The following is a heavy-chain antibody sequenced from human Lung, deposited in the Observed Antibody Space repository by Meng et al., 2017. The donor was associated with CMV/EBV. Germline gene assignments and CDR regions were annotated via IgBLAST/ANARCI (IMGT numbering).Heavy chain of an antibody. V-gene: IGHV5-51*01. J-gene: IGHJ4*02. D-gene: IGHD6-13*01. CDR3: ARHYDSSWFGY. CDR2: IYCGDSKT. Sequence: GESXKISCKSSGYSFATYWIGWVRQMPGKDLEWMGMIYCGDSKTIYSPFFQGQVTISADKSISTAYLQWSSLQASDTAMYYCARHYDSSWFGYWGQGTLVTSPQ. CDR1: GYSFATYW.